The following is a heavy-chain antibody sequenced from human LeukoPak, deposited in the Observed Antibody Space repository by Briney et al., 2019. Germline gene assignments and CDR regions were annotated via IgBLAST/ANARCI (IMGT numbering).Heavy chain of an antibody. D-gene: IGHD1-1*01. CDR1: GFTFTNYA. CDR3: AKPRAMTTGVGRYFDL. Sequence: PGGSLRLSCAASGFTFTNYAKSWIRQAPGKGLDWVSAISGGGEDTYYPNSVKGRFTISRDNSKNTLYLQMNSLGAEDTAIYYCAKPRAMTTGVGRYFDLWGRGTLVTVSS. V-gene: IGHV3-23*01. CDR2: ISGGGEDT. J-gene: IGHJ2*01.